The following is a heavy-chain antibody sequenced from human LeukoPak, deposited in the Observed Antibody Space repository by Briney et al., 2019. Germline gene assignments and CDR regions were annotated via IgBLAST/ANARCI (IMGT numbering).Heavy chain of an antibody. J-gene: IGHJ4*02. D-gene: IGHD4-17*01. Sequence: KLQGRVTMTRDTSTRTVYMELSSLRSEDTAVYYCARAYADYVPFDYWGQGTLVTVSS. CDR3: ARAYADYVPFDY. V-gene: IGHV1-46*01.